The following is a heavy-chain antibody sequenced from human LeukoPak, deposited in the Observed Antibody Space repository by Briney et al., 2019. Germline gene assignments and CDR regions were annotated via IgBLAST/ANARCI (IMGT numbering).Heavy chain of an antibody. V-gene: IGHV1-69*04. D-gene: IGHD3-10*01. CDR1: GGTFSSYA. J-gene: IGHJ4*02. Sequence: GASVKVSCKASGGTFSSYAISWVRQAPGQGLEWMGRIIPILGIANYAQKFQGSVTITADKSTSTAYMELSSLRFEDTAVYYCARVRRLGELFFDYWGQGTLVTVSS. CDR2: IIPILGIA. CDR3: ARVRRLGELFFDY.